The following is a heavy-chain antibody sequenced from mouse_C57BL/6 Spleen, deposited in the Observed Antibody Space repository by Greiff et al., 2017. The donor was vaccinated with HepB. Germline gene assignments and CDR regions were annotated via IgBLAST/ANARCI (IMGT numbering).Heavy chain of an antibody. CDR1: GYTFTTYP. CDR3: ARSELTGTYWYFDV. Sequence: QVQLQQSGAELVKPGASVKMSCKASGYTFTTYPIEWMKQNHGKSLAGIGNFDTTNDDTKYNEKFKGKATLTVEKSSSTVYLELSRLTSDDSAVYYCARSELTGTYWYFDVWGTGTTVTVSS. V-gene: IGHV1-47*01. D-gene: IGHD4-1*01. J-gene: IGHJ1*03. CDR2: FDTTNDDT.